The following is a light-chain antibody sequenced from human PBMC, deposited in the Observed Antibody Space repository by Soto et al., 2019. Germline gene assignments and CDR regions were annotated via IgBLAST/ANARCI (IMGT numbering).Light chain of an antibody. CDR3: SSYAGGIKWV. V-gene: IGLV2-8*01. Sequence: QSALTQPPSASGSPGQSVTISCTGTSGDVGGYNFVSWYQQHPGKAPKFMIYEVSKRPSGVPDRFSDSKSGNTASLTVSGLQAEDEADYYCSSYAGGIKWVFGGGTQLTVL. J-gene: IGLJ3*02. CDR1: SGDVGGYNF. CDR2: EVS.